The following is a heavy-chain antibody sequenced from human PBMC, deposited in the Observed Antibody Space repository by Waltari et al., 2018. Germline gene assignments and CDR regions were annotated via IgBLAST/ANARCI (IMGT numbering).Heavy chain of an antibody. CDR2: FDPEDGKT. CDR3: ATGGRCSSTSCLYYMDV. Sequence: QVQLVQSGAEVKKPGASVKVSCKVSGSTLTELSMHWVRQAPGKGLEWMGGFDPEDGKTIYAHKFQGRVTMTEDTSTDTAYMELSSLRSEDTAVYYCATGGRCSSTSCLYYMDVWGKGTTVTVSS. J-gene: IGHJ6*03. V-gene: IGHV1-24*01. CDR1: GSTLTELS. D-gene: IGHD2-2*01.